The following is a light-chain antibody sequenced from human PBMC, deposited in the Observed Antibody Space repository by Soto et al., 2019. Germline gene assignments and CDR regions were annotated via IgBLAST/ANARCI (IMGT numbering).Light chain of an antibody. J-gene: IGLJ3*02. CDR2: EVS. CDR3: TSYTTSSTHWV. V-gene: IGLV2-14*01. Sequence: QSALTQPASVSGSPGQSITISCTGTSSDVGGYNYVSWYQQHPDKAPKLMLYEVSNRPSGVSNRFSGSKSGNTASLTISGLQAEDEADYYCTSYTTSSTHWVFGGGTKLTVL. CDR1: SSDVGGYNY.